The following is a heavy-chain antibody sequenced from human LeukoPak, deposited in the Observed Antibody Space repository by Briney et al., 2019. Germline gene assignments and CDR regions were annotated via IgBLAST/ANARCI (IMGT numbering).Heavy chain of an antibody. CDR1: GFTFSSHW. Sequence: GGSLRLSCAASGFTFSSHWMHWVRQAPGKGLVWVSRINGAGSSTSYADSVKGRFTVSRDNAKNTLNLQMNSLRAEDTAVYYCARAGGYYSGWYGRVQANFDYWGPGTVVTVSS. CDR3: ARAGGYYSGWYGRVQANFDY. V-gene: IGHV3-74*01. D-gene: IGHD6-19*01. CDR2: INGAGSST. J-gene: IGHJ4*02.